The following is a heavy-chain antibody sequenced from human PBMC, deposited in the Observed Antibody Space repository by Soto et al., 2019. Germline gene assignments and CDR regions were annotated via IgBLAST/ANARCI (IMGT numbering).Heavy chain of an antibody. J-gene: IGHJ4*02. Sequence: SVKVSCKASGGTFSSYAISWVRQAPGQGLEWMGGIIPIFGTANYAQKFQGRVTITADESTSTAYMELSSLRSEDTAVYYCAEGGSSWYGGGHFDYWGQGTLVTVSS. CDR3: AEGGSSWYGGGHFDY. CDR1: GGTFSSYA. D-gene: IGHD6-13*01. CDR2: IIPIFGTA. V-gene: IGHV1-69*13.